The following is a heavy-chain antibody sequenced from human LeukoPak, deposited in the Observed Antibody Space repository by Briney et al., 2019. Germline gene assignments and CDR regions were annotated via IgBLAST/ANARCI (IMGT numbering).Heavy chain of an antibody. CDR2: IKSKSNAGTT. J-gene: IGHJ2*01. D-gene: IGHD6-19*01. V-gene: IGHV3-15*01. CDR3: TTWGSSGWGWYFDL. CDR1: KFTVSSNY. Sequence: TGGSLRLSCAGSKFTVSSNYMSWVRQAPGQGLEWVGRIKSKSNAGTTDYGAPVKGRFTISRDDSNNTLYLQMDSLKTEDTAVYFCTTWGSSGWGWYFDLWGRGALVTVSS.